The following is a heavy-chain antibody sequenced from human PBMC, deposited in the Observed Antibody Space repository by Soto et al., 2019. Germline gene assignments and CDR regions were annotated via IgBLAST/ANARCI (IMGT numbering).Heavy chain of an antibody. V-gene: IGHV1-8*01. CDR3: ARVRLQYYYYYGMDV. Sequence: ASVKVSCKASGYTFTSYDINWVRQATGQWLEWMGWMNPNSGNTGYAQKFQGRVTMTRNTSISTAYMELSSLRSEDTAVYYCARVRLQYYYYYGMDVWGQGTTVTVSS. CDR1: GYTFTSYD. J-gene: IGHJ6*02. D-gene: IGHD4-4*01. CDR2: MNPNSGNT.